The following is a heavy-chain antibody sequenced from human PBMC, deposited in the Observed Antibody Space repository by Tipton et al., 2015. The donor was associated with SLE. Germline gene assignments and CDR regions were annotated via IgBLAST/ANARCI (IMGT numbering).Heavy chain of an antibody. Sequence: TLSLTCTVSGGSISSSSYYWGWIRQPPGKGLEWIGSIYYSGSTYYSPSLKSRVTISLDTSKNQFSLKLSSVTAADMAVYYCARRGSLGFCSGGICFDWYFDLWGRGTLVTVSS. CDR2: IYYSGST. V-gene: IGHV4-39*07. D-gene: IGHD2-8*02. J-gene: IGHJ2*01. CDR3: ARRGSLGFCSGGICFDWYFDL. CDR1: GGSISSSSYY.